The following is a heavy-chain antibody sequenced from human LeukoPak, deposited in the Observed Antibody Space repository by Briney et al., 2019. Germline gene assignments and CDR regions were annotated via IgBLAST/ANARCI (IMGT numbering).Heavy chain of an antibody. CDR1: GYTFTSYA. Sequence: ASVTVYCKASGYTFTSYAMHWVRQAPGQRLEWMGWINAGNGNTKYSQKFQGRVTITRDTSASTAYMELSSLRSEDTAVYYCARLFGRELDYYYYGMDVWGQGTTVTVSS. J-gene: IGHJ6*02. CDR3: ARLFGRELDYYYYGMDV. D-gene: IGHD5-24*01. V-gene: IGHV1-3*01. CDR2: INAGNGNT.